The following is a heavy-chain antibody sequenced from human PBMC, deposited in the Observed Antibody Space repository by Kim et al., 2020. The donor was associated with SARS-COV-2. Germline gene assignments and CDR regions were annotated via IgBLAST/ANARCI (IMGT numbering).Heavy chain of an antibody. CDR1: GDSISTSTEY. V-gene: IGHV4-39*01. J-gene: IGHJ4*02. CDR2: IFYGGST. D-gene: IGHD3-16*01. Sequence: SETLSLTCTVSGDSISTSTEYWGWIRQPPGKGLEWIGSIFYGGSTHCNPSLESRVTISIDSSKNQFSLNLRSLTAADTALYYCARHRGPTGPDSWGQGT. CDR3: ARHRGPTGPDS.